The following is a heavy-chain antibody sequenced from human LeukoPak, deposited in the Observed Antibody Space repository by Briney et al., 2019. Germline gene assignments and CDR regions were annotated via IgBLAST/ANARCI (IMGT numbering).Heavy chain of an antibody. CDR1: GFTFSSYG. J-gene: IGHJ6*03. CDR3: AKDPRVPAAILGLYYYYYYYMDV. Sequence: GGSLRLSCAASGFTFSSYGMHWVRQAPGKGLEWVAFIRYDGSNKYYAGSVKGRFTISRDNSKNTLYLQMNSLRAEDTAVYYCAKDPRVPAAILGLYYYYYYYMDVWGKGTTVTVSS. V-gene: IGHV3-30*02. CDR2: IRYDGSNK. D-gene: IGHD2-2*02.